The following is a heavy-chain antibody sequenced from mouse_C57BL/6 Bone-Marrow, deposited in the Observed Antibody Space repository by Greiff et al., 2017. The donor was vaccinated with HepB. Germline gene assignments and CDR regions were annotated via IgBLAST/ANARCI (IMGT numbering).Heavy chain of an antibody. J-gene: IGHJ3*01. CDR3: ARPSGRYYYGSSYGFAY. CDR1: GFTFTDYY. CDR2: VYPYNGGT. Sequence: EVQLQQSGPVLVKPGPSVKISCKASGFTFTDYYMHWVKQSHGKSLEWIGLVYPYNGGTSYNQKFKGKATLTVDTSSSTAYMELNSLTSEDSAVYYWARPSGRYYYGSSYGFAYWGQGTLVTVSA. V-gene: IGHV1-36*01. D-gene: IGHD1-1*01.